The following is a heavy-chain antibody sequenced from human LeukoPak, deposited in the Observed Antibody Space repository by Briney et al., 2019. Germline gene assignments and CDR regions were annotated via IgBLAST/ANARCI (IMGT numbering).Heavy chain of an antibody. V-gene: IGHV4-4*07. CDR3: ARERTSCTNGVCRTPRWFDP. J-gene: IGHJ5*02. D-gene: IGHD2-8*01. CDR1: GGSISTYY. Sequence: LETLSLTCTVSGGSISTYYWTWIRQPAGKGLEWNGHIYISGTTKYSPSPKSRVTMSVDTSKNQFSLKLSYVNAADTAVYYCARERTSCTNGVCRTPRWFDPWGQGVLVTVSS. CDR2: IYISGTT.